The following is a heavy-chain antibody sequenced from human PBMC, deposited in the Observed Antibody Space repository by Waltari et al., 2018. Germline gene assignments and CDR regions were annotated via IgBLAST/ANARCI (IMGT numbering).Heavy chain of an antibody. CDR1: GYTFTSYD. CDR3: ARTWGYSGFVNWFDP. D-gene: IGHD5-12*01. J-gene: IGHJ5*02. CDR2: RNPNSGNT. V-gene: IGHV1-8*01. Sequence: QVQLVQSGAEVKKPGASVKVSCKASGYTFTSYDINWVRQATGQGLEWMGWRNPNSGNTGYAQKFQGRVTMTRNTSISTAYMELSSLGSEETAVYYCARTWGYSGFVNWFDPWGQGTLVTVSS.